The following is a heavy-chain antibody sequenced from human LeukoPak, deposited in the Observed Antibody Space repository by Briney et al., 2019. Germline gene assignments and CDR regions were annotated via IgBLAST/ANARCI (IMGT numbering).Heavy chain of an antibody. V-gene: IGHV4-4*07. D-gene: IGHD3-10*01. CDR3: ARDPSSFRGRFDS. CDR1: GGSISSFS. CDR2: LYTSGST. Sequence: SETLSLTCTVSGGSISSFSWTWIRQPAGKGLECLGRLYTSGSTNYNPSLKSRVTMSVDTSKNQFSLKLSSVTAADTAVYYCARDPSSFRGRFDSWGQGTLVAVSS. J-gene: IGHJ5*01.